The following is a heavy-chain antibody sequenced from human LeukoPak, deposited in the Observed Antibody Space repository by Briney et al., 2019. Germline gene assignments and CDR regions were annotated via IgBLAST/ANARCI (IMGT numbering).Heavy chain of an antibody. CDR1: GFTFSRYA. Sequence: GGSLRLSCAASGFTFSRYAMNWVRQAPGKGLQWVSYINTDSSDIHYADSVKARFTISRDNARNTLYLQLSSLRAEDSAVYYCARDTFQPGLIDSWGQGTLVTVSS. CDR2: INTDSSDI. J-gene: IGHJ4*02. CDR3: ARDTFQPGLIDS. V-gene: IGHV3-21*05. D-gene: IGHD2-2*01.